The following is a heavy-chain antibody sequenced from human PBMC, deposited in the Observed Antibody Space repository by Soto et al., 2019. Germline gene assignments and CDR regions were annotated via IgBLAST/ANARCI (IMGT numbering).Heavy chain of an antibody. CDR1: GFSLSNARMG. V-gene: IGHV2-26*01. D-gene: IGHD2-8*01. Sequence: QVTLKESGPVLVKPTETLTLTCTVSGFSLSNARMGVSWIRQPPGKALEWLAHIFSNDEKSYSTSLKSRLTISKDTSKSQVVLTMTNIDPVDTATYYCERMRVYAHYYYYYMDVWGKGTTVTVSS. J-gene: IGHJ6*03. CDR2: IFSNDEK. CDR3: ERMRVYAHYYYYYMDV.